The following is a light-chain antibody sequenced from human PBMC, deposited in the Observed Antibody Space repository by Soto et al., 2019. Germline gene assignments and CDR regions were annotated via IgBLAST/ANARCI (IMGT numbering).Light chain of an antibody. J-gene: IGLJ2*01. CDR2: NNN. CDR1: RSNLGSQV. Sequence: QSVLTQPPSASGAPGQRVTISCSGSRSNLGSQVVQWFQHLPGTAPKLLMQNNNERPSGVPDRFSGSKSFTSASLAITGLQAEDEGDYYYATWDDSLDGPVFGGGTKLTVL. CDR3: ATWDDSLDGPV. V-gene: IGLV1-44*01.